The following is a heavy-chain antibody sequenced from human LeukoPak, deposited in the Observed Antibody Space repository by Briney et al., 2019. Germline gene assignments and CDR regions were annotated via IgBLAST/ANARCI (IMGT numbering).Heavy chain of an antibody. CDR2: IYQDGNEK. D-gene: IGHD2-15*01. CDR1: GFTFSTYW. Sequence: GGSLRLSCAASGFTFSTYWMSWVRQAPGKGLEWVANIYQDGNEKYYVDPVKGRFTISRDNAKNSLYPQMNSLRAEDTAVYYCARGDKFSGDYWGQGTLVTVSS. V-gene: IGHV3-7*04. J-gene: IGHJ4*02. CDR3: ARGDKFSGDY.